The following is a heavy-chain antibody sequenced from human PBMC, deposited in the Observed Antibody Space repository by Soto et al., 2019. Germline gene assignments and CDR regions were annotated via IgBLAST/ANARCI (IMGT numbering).Heavy chain of an antibody. CDR2: FDPEDGET. V-gene: IGHV1-24*01. D-gene: IGHD1-26*01. J-gene: IGHJ4*02. CDR1: GYTLTELS. CDR3: ALSRRGWELLDFDY. Sequence: ASVKVSCKVSGYTLTELSMHWVRQAPGKGLEWMGGFDPEDGETIYAQKFQGRVTMTEDTSTDTAYMDRSSLRSEETAVYYCALSRRGWELLDFDYWGQGTLVTVSS.